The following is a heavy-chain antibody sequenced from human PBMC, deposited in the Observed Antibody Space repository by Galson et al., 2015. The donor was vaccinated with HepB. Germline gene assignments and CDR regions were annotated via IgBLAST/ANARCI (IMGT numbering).Heavy chain of an antibody. CDR2: ISAYNGNT. J-gene: IGHJ6*03. D-gene: IGHD2-2*01. V-gene: IGHV1-18*01. Sequence: SVKVSCKASGYTFTSYGISWVRQAPGQGLEWMGWISAYNGNTNYAQKLQGRVTMTTDTSTSTAYMELRSLRSDDTAVYYCARLSKYQLLSGDYYYYYYMDVWGKGTTVTVSS. CDR1: GYTFTSYG. CDR3: ARLSKYQLLSGDYYYYYYMDV.